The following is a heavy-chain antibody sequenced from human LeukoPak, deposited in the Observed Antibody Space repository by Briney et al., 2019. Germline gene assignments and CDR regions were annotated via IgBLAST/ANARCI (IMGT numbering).Heavy chain of an antibody. D-gene: IGHD1-26*01. CDR1: GGSISSYY. J-gene: IGHJ4*02. V-gene: IGHV4-59*01. CDR2: IYYSGST. CDR3: ATMSGTYYKFDY. Sequence: SETLSLTRTVSGGSISSYYWSWIRQPPGKGLEWIGYIYYSGSTNYNPSLKSRVTISVDTSKNQFSLKLSSVTAADTAVYYCATMSGTYYKFDYWGQGTLVTVSS.